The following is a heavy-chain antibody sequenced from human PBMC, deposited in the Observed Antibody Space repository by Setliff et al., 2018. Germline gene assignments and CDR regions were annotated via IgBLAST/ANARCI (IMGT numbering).Heavy chain of an antibody. Sequence: PSETLSLTCTVSGGSISSYNWSWIRQPPGKGLEWIGYIFYSWSTNYKPSLKSRVTISVDTSKNQYSLTLSSVTAADTAVYYCARDYWGYLDYWGQGTMVTVSS. J-gene: IGHJ4*02. V-gene: IGHV4-59*12. CDR2: IFYSWST. D-gene: IGHD7-27*01. CDR1: GGSISSYN. CDR3: ARDYWGYLDY.